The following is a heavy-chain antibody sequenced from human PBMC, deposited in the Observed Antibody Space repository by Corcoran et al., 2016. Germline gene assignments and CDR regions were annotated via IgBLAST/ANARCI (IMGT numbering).Heavy chain of an antibody. CDR2: INPNSGGT. V-gene: IGHV1-2*02. CDR3: ARVGVRDIVLMVYAILGGFGAFDI. CDR1: GYTFTGYY. Sequence: QVQLVQSGAEVKKPGASVKVSCKASGYTFTGYYMHWVRQAPGQGLEWMGWINPNSGGTNYAQKFQGRVTMTRDTSISTAYMELSRLRSDDTAVYYCARVGVRDIVLMVYAILGGFGAFDIWGQGTMVTVSS. J-gene: IGHJ3*02. D-gene: IGHD2-8*01.